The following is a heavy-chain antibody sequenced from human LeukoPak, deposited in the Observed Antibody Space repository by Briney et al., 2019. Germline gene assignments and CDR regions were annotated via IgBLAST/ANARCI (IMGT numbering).Heavy chain of an antibody. CDR3: AGVTYDFWSGSPSARFDP. D-gene: IGHD3-3*01. CDR1: GYTFTSYG. CDR2: ISAYNGNT. J-gene: IGHJ5*02. Sequence: ASVKVSCKASGYTFTSYGISWVRQSPGQGLEWMGWISAYNGNTNYAQKLQGRVTMTTDTSTSTAYMELRSLRSDDTAVYYCAGVTYDFWSGSPSARFDPWGQGTLVTVSS. V-gene: IGHV1-18*01.